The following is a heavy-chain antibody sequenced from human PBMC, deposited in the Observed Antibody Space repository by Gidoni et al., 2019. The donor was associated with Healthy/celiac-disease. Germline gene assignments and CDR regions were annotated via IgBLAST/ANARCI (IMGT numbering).Heavy chain of an antibody. CDR1: GFTFSNAW. CDR2: IKSKTDGGTT. CDR3: TTILRYFDWLLNPNPSDY. Sequence: EVQLVESGGGLVKPGGSLRLSCAASGFTFSNAWMSWVRQAPGKGLEWVGRIKSKTDGGTTDYAAPVKGRFTISRDESKNTLYLQMNSLKTEDTAVYYCTTILRYFDWLLNPNPSDYWGQGTLVTVSS. J-gene: IGHJ4*02. V-gene: IGHV3-15*01. D-gene: IGHD3-9*01.